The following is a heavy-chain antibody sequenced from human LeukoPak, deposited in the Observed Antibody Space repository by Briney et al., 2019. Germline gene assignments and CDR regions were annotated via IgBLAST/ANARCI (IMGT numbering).Heavy chain of an antibody. J-gene: IGHJ4*02. Sequence: GGSLRLSCAASGLTFSNYWMHWVRQAPGKGLVWVSRINSDGINTSYADSVKGRFTISRDNAKKSLYLQMKSLRAEDTAVYYCAGALGGPDYWGQGTLVTVSS. CDR3: AGALGGPDY. V-gene: IGHV3-74*01. CDR1: GLTFSNYW. CDR2: INSDGINT.